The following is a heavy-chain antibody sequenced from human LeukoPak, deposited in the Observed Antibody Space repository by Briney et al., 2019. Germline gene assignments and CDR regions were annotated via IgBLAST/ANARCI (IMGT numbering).Heavy chain of an antibody. Sequence: GGSLRLSCAASGFTFSDYYMSWIRQAPGKGLEWVSAISGSGGSTYYADSVKGRFTISRDNSKNTLYLQMNSLRAEDTAVYYCAKAAYCSSTSCHAPGYYMDVWGKGTTVTVSS. CDR1: GFTFSDYY. J-gene: IGHJ6*03. CDR2: ISGSGGST. D-gene: IGHD2-2*01. CDR3: AKAAYCSSTSCHAPGYYMDV. V-gene: IGHV3-23*01.